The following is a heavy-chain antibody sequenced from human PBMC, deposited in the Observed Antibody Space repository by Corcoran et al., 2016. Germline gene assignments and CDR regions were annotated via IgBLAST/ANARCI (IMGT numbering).Heavy chain of an antibody. V-gene: IGHV1-18*01. D-gene: IGHD3-3*01. CDR1: GYTFTSYG. CDR3: ARISRSGPELYYDVWSGDFDY. CDR2: ISAYNGNT. Sequence: QVQLVQSGAEVKKPGSSVKVSCKASGYTFTSYGISWVRQAPGQWPEWLGWISAYNGNTNYAQKLQGRFTMTTDTSTSTAYMELRSLRSADTSVYYCARISRSGPELYYDVWSGDFDYWGQGTLVTVSS. J-gene: IGHJ4*02.